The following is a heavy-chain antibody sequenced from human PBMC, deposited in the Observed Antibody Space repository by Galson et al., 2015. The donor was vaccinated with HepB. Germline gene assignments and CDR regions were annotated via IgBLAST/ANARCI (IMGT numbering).Heavy chain of an antibody. CDR1: GYTFTNYA. CDR2: INTNTGNP. Sequence: SVKVSCKASGYTFTNYAMNWVRQAPGRGLEWLGWINTNTGNPTYAHGFTGRFVFSLDASVNTAYLQISSLKAEDSAFYYCARVTSIYYYNSSYSYYYYGMGGWGQGTTVTVAS. D-gene: IGHD3-22*01. J-gene: IGHJ6*02. V-gene: IGHV7-4-1*02. CDR3: ARVTSIYYYNSSYSYYYYGMGG.